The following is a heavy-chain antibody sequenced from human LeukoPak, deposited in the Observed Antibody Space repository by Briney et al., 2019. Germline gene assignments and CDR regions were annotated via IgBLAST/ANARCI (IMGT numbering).Heavy chain of an antibody. CDR2: INHSGNT. Sequence: SETLSLTCAVYGGSFSGDYWSWIRQPPGKGLEWIGEINHSGNTNYNPSLKSRVTISVDTSKNQFSLNLSSVTAADTAVYFCARAPHFFDTSGSRYYFDYWGQGALVTVSS. J-gene: IGHJ4*02. V-gene: IGHV4-34*01. D-gene: IGHD3-22*01. CDR1: GGSFSGDY. CDR3: ARAPHFFDTSGSRYYFDY.